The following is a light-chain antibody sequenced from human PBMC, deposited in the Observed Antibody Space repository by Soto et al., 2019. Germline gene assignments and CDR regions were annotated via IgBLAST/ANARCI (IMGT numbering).Light chain of an antibody. Sequence: QSALTQPRSVSGYPGQSVTISCTGTSSDVGGYNYVSWYQQHPGKAPQLMIYEVTKRPSGVPDRFSGSKSGNTASLTVSGLQTEDEADYYCNSYAGSNNWVFGGGTKLTVL. CDR2: EVT. V-gene: IGLV2-8*01. J-gene: IGLJ3*02. CDR3: NSYAGSNNWV. CDR1: SSDVGGYNY.